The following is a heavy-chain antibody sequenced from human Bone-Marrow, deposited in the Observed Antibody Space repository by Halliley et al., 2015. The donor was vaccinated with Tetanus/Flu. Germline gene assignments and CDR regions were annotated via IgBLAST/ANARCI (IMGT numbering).Heavy chain of an antibody. CDR3: ARGHTGVLEWLSFVN. CDR2: LYSTGKT. V-gene: IGHV3-66*01. Sequence: SILYSTGKTYYADSGEERFSISRDRSRNAIFLEMNSLRAEDTAVYYCARGHTGVLEWLSFVNWGQGTLVTVSS. D-gene: IGHD3-3*01. J-gene: IGHJ4*02.